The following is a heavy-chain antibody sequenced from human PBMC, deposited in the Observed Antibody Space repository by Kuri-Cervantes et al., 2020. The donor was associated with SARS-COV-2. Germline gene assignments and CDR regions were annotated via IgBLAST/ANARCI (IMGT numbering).Heavy chain of an antibody. D-gene: IGHD1-14*01. V-gene: IGHV3-11*06. CDR1: GCTFSDDY. Sequence: GGSLRLSCAASGCTFSDDYMTWVRQAPGMGLEWVADISTTGTYNNYADSVKGRFTISRDNAKNSLSLQINSLRVEDTAVYYCATPGIGGLDHWGQGTLANASS. CDR3: ATPGIGGLDH. J-gene: IGHJ4*02. CDR2: ISTTGTYN.